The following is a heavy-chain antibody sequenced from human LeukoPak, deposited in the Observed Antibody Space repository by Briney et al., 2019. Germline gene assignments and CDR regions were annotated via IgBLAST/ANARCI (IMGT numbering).Heavy chain of an antibody. CDR2: ISYDGSNK. Sequence: GGSLRLSCAASGFTFSSYAMSWVRQAPGKGLEWVAVISYDGSNKYYADSVKGRFTISRDNSKNTLYLQMNSLRAEDTAVYYCARDPGYAANRYFDYWGQGTLVTVSS. CDR3: ARDPGYAANRYFDY. J-gene: IGHJ4*02. V-gene: IGHV3-30-3*01. CDR1: GFTFSSYA. D-gene: IGHD2-15*01.